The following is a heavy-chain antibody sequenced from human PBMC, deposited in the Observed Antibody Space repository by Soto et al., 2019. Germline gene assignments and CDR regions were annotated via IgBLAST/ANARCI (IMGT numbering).Heavy chain of an antibody. V-gene: IGHV4-4*07. J-gene: IGHJ5*02. CDR1: GGSISSYY. Sequence: SSETLSLTCTVSGGSISSYYWSWIRQPAGKGLEWIGRIYTSGSTNYNPSLNSRVTMSIDTTKNHFSLILNSVTAADTAVYYCARVGPWVPYYYDSSPYTFENWFGPWGQGTLVTVSS. CDR3: ARVGPWVPYYYDSSPYTFENWFGP. D-gene: IGHD3-22*01. CDR2: IYTSGST.